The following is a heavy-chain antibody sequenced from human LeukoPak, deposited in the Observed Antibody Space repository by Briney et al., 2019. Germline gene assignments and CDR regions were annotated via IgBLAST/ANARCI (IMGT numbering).Heavy chain of an antibody. Sequence: GGSLRLSCAASGFTFSSYWMHWVRQAPGKGLVWVSRINSDGSSTSYADSVKGRFTISRDNAKNTLYLQMNSLRAEDTAVYYCARASSPRVMLRLVAYYYYYMDVWGKGTTVTVSS. V-gene: IGHV3-74*01. J-gene: IGHJ6*03. CDR2: INSDGSST. CDR3: ARASSPRVMLRLVAYYYYYMDV. D-gene: IGHD3-16*01. CDR1: GFTFSSYW.